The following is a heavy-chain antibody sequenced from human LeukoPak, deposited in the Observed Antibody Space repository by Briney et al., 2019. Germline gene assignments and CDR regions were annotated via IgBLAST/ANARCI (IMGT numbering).Heavy chain of an antibody. Sequence: GGSQRLSCAASGFTFSSYGMHWVRQAPGKGLEWVAVISYDGSNKYYADSVKGRFTISRDNSKNTLYLQMNSLRAEDTAVYYCAKDLYDSSGYYPTVDYWGQGTLVTVSS. V-gene: IGHV3-30*18. D-gene: IGHD3-22*01. J-gene: IGHJ4*02. CDR3: AKDLYDSSGYYPTVDY. CDR1: GFTFSSYG. CDR2: ISYDGSNK.